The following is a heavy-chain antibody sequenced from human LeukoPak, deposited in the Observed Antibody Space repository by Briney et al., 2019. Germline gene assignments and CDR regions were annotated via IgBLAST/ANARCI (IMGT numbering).Heavy chain of an antibody. Sequence: PGGSLRLSCAASGFTFNNYNMDWVRQAPGKGLEWVSSISSGSSYIYYADSVKGRFTISRDNAKNSLYLQMNSLRAEDTAVYCCARQLADPRYDTFDIWGQGTMVTVSS. CDR1: GFTFNNYN. CDR2: ISSGSSYI. CDR3: ARQLADPRYDTFDI. V-gene: IGHV3-21*01. J-gene: IGHJ3*02. D-gene: IGHD5-18*01.